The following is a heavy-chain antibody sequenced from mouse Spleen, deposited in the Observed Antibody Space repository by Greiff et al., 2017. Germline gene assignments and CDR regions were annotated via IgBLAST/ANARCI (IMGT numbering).Heavy chain of an antibody. D-gene: IGHD4-1*01. CDR2: IDPETGGT. Sequence: QVQLQQSGAELVRPGASVTLSCKASGYTFTDYELHWVKQTPVHGLVWIGAIDPETGGTAYNQKFKGKAILTADKSSSTAYMELRSLTSEYSAVYYCTPNWAWFAYWGQGTLVTVSA. J-gene: IGHJ3*01. CDR1: GYTFTDYE. V-gene: IGHV1-15*01. CDR3: TPNWAWFAY.